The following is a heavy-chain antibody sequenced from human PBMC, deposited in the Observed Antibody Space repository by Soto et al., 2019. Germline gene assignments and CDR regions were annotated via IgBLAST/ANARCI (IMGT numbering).Heavy chain of an antibody. CDR3: ARERTVVTTSSWFDP. V-gene: IGHV1-3*01. CDR2: INAGNGNT. CDR1: GYTFTSYA. Sequence: ASVKVSCKASGYTFTSYAMHWVRQAPGQRLEWMGWINAGNGNTKYSQKFQGRVTITRDTSASTAYMELSSLRSEDTAVYYCARERTVVTTSSWFDPWGQGTLVTVSS. J-gene: IGHJ5*02. D-gene: IGHD4-17*01.